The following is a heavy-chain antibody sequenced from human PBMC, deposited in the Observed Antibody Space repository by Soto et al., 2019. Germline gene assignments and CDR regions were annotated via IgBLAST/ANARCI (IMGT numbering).Heavy chain of an antibody. Sequence: SETLSLTCTVSGGSISSGDYYWSWIRQPPGKGLEWIGYIYYSGSTYYNPSLKSRVTISVDTSKNQFSLKLSSVTAADTAVYYCASGAHYYGMDVWGQGATVTVSS. CDR3: ASGAHYYGMDV. J-gene: IGHJ6*02. CDR1: GGSISSGDYY. V-gene: IGHV4-30-4*01. CDR2: IYYSGST.